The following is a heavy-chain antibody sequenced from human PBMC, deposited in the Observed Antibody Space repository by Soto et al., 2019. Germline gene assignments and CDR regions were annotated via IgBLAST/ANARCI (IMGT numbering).Heavy chain of an antibody. V-gene: IGHV4-61*01. Sequence: QVQLQESGPGLVKPSETLSLTCTVSGGSVSSGSYYWSWIRQPPGKGLEWIGYIYYSGSTNYDPSLKSRVTISVDTSKNQFSLKLSSVTAADTAVYYCARDRGPKYNWNKATGDWFDPWGQGTLVTVSS. CDR3: ARDRGPKYNWNKATGDWFDP. J-gene: IGHJ5*02. CDR2: IYYSGST. CDR1: GGSVSSGSYY. D-gene: IGHD1-1*01.